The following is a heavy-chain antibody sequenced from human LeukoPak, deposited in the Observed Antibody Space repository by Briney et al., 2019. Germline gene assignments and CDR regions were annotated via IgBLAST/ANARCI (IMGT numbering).Heavy chain of an antibody. CDR3: ARHGSWFGELSLVFDY. Sequence: SETLSLTCAVSGGSISSSNWWSWVRQPPGKGLEWIGEIYHSGSTNYNPSLKSRVTISVDTSKNQFSLKLSSVTAADTAVYYCARHGSWFGELSLVFDYWGQGTLATVSS. CDR2: IYHSGST. CDR1: GGSISSSNW. J-gene: IGHJ4*02. D-gene: IGHD3-10*01. V-gene: IGHV4-4*02.